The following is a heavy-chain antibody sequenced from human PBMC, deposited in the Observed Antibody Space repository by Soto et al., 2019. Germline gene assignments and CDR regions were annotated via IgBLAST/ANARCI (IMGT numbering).Heavy chain of an antibody. CDR3: AKDFSDGYDLIWDDY. D-gene: IGHD5-12*01. CDR2: ISGSGGST. J-gene: IGHJ4*02. Sequence: EVQLLESGGGLVQPGGSLRLSCAASGFTFSSYAMSWVRQAPGKGLEWVSAISGSGGSTYYADSVKGRFAISRDNSKNTLYLQMNSLRAEDTAVYYCAKDFSDGYDLIWDDYWGQGTLVTVSS. V-gene: IGHV3-23*01. CDR1: GFTFSSYA.